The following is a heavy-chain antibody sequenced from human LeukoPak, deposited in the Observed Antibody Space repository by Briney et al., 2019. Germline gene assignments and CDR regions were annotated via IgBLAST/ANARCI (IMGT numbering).Heavy chain of an antibody. CDR3: AKGGPQFFDY. CDR1: GFTFSSSA. J-gene: IGHJ4*02. CDR2: ISNNGGYT. V-gene: IGHV3-23*01. D-gene: IGHD5-24*01. Sequence: PGGSLRLSCAASGFTFSSSAMSWVRQAPGKGLEWVSAISNNGGYTYYADSVQGRFTISRDNSKSTLYLQMNSLRVEDTAIYYCAKGGPQFFDYWGQGTLVTISS.